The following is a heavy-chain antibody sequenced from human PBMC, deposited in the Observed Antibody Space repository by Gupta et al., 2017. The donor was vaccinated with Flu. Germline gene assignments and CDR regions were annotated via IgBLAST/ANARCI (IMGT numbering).Heavy chain of an antibody. J-gene: IGHJ6*03. D-gene: IGHD2-2*01. CDR2: IRGSGGST. V-gene: IGHV3-23*01. Sequence: EAQLLESGGGLVQPGGSLRLFCAASGFTFSSYAMSWVRQAPGKGLEWVSAIRGSGGSTYYADSVKGRFTISRDNSKNTLYLQMNSLRAEDTAVYYCAGAGVPPASYYYYMDVWGKGTTVTVSS. CDR3: AGAGVPPASYYYYMDV. CDR1: GFTFSSYA.